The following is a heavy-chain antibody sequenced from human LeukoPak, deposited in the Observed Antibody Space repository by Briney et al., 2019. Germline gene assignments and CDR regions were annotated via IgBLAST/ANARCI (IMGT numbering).Heavy chain of an antibody. CDR3: ARDSIWFGEFLFFSPYYYYYYYMDV. V-gene: IGHV1-18*01. J-gene: IGHJ6*03. CDR1: GYTFTSYG. CDR2: ISAYNGNT. Sequence: ASVKVSCKASGYTFTSYGISWVRQAPGQGLEWMGRISAYNGNTNYAQKLQGRVTMTTDTSTSTAYMELRSLRSDDTAVYYCARDSIWFGEFLFFSPYYYYYYYMDVWGKGTTVTVSS. D-gene: IGHD3-10*01.